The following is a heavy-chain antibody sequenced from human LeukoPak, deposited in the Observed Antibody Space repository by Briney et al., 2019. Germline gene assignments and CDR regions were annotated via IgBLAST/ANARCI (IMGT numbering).Heavy chain of an antibody. D-gene: IGHD3-22*01. J-gene: IGHJ4*02. CDR3: AKISGAYYYDSSGYLDY. CDR1: GFTFSSYG. V-gene: IGHV3-30*18. Sequence: PGGSLRLSCAASGFTFSSYGMHWVRQAPGKGLEWVAVISYDGSNKYYADSVKGRFTISRDNSKNTLYLQMNSLRAEDTAVYYCAKISGAYYYDSSGYLDYWGQGTLVTVSS. CDR2: ISYDGSNK.